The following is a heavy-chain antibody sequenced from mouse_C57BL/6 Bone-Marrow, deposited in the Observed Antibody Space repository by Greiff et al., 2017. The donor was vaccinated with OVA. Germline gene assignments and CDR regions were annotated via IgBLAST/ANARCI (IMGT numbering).Heavy chain of an antibody. CDR2: IRLKSDNYAT. V-gene: IGHV6-3*01. D-gene: IGHD1-1*01. J-gene: IGHJ3*01. CDR1: GFTFSNYW. Sequence: EVMLVESGGGLVQPGGSMKLSCVASGFTFSNYWMNWVRQSPEKGLEWVAQIRLKSDNYATHYAESVKGRFTISRDDSKSSVYLQMNNLRAEDTGIYYCTIDIMGFAYWGQGTLVTVSA. CDR3: TIDIMGFAY.